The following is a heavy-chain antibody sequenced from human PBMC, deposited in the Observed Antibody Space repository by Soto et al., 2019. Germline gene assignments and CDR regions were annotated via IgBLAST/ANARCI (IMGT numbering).Heavy chain of an antibody. CDR1: GSSISSYF. J-gene: IGHJ5*02. V-gene: IGHV4-4*07. CDR2: ISTSGTT. D-gene: IGHD6-19*01. Sequence: QVQLKESGPGLLEPSETLSLTCTVSGSSISSYFWTWIRQPAGKGLDWIGRISTSGTTNYNPSLKSRVTMSVDTSKNHFSLNLSSVTAADTAVYYCAREAGPDRWFDPWGQGTLVTVSS. CDR3: AREAGPDRWFDP.